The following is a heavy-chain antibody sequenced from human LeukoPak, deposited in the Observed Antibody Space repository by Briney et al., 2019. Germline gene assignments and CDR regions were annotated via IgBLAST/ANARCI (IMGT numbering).Heavy chain of an antibody. J-gene: IGHJ6*02. Sequence: GGSLRLSCATSGFTFSSIWMSWVRQAPGKGLEWVANIKHDGSETNYVDSVKGRFTLSRDNAKNSLHLQMNSLRVEDTAVYYCAKNGGPHGMDVWGQGTTVTVSS. CDR2: IKHDGSET. V-gene: IGHV3-7*02. CDR3: AKNGGPHGMDV. D-gene: IGHD3-16*01. CDR1: GFTFSSIW.